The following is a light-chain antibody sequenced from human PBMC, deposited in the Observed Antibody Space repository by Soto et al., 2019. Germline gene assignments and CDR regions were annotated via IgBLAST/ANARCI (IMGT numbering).Light chain of an antibody. V-gene: IGKV3-15*01. CDR3: QQYNNWPWT. CDR1: QSVSSN. Sequence: EIVMTQSPATLSVSPGERPTLSCRASQSVSSNLAWYQQKPGQAPRLLIYGASTRATGIPARFSGSGSGTEFTLTISSLQSEDIAVYYCQQYNNWPWTFGQGTKVDIK. J-gene: IGKJ1*01. CDR2: GAS.